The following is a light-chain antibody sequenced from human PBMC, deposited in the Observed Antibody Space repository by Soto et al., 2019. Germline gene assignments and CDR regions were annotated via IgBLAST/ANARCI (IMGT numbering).Light chain of an antibody. CDR3: QQYSTYSRA. J-gene: IGKJ1*01. CDR1: QNINNL. V-gene: IGKV1-5*03. Sequence: DIQMTQSPSTLSASVGDRVIITCRASQNINNLLAWYQQKPGKAPNLLIYKASSLESGVPSRFSGSGYGTAFTLTISSLQPDDFATFYCQQYSTYSRAFGQGTKVEIK. CDR2: KAS.